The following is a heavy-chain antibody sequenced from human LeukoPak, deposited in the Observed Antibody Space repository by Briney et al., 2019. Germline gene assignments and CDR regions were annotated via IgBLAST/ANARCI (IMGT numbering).Heavy chain of an antibody. Sequence: PGGSLRLSCAASGFTFSSYAMSRVRQAPGKGLEWVSAISGSGGSTYYADSVKGRFTISRDNSKNTLYLQMNSLRAEDTAVYYCAKDPTTSTYYDFWSGYYIGPEYYYYYGMDVWGQGTTVTVSS. V-gene: IGHV3-23*01. D-gene: IGHD3-3*01. CDR3: AKDPTTSTYYDFWSGYYIGPEYYYYYGMDV. CDR2: ISGSGGST. J-gene: IGHJ6*02. CDR1: GFTFSSYA.